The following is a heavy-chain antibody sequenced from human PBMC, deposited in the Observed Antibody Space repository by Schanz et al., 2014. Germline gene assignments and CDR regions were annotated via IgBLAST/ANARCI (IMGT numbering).Heavy chain of an antibody. V-gene: IGHV3-33*06. CDR1: GFTFRSSG. Sequence: QVQLVESGGGVVQPGRPLRLSCAASGFTFRSSGMHWVRQAPGKGLEWVALISYDGSSNNHADSVQSRFTISRENAKNALYLQMDSLRGEDTAVYYCAKGQGSYGSGSYGCGGYWGQGTLASV. CDR3: AKGQGSYGSGSYGCGGY. D-gene: IGHD3-10*01. J-gene: IGHJ4*02. CDR2: ISYDGSSN.